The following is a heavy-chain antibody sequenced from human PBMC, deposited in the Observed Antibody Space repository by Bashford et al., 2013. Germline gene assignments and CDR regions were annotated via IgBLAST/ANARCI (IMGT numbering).Heavy chain of an antibody. D-gene: IGHD2-21*02. CDR2: VTPMSGTA. J-gene: IGHJ4*02. Sequence: SVKVSCKASGGTFTNYAISWVRQAPGQGLEWMGGVTPMSGTANYAQKFLDRVTITADTSTRTAYMHLNNLRSGDTAMYYCARGTASGDSFLAHWGQGTLVTVSS. CDR1: GGTFTNYA. V-gene: IGHV1-69*06. CDR3: ARGTASGDSFLAH.